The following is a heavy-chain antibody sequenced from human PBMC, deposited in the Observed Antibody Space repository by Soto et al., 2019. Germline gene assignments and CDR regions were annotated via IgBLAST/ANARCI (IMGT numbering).Heavy chain of an antibody. V-gene: IGHV4-31*03. CDR3: ARDPAP. CDR1: GGSISSGGYY. J-gene: IGHJ5*02. CDR2: IYNSGST. Sequence: QVQLQESGPGLVKPSQTLSLTCTVSGGSISSGGYYWSWIRQHPGKGLEWIGYIYNSGSTYYNPSLKRRVTISADTSKNRVPLELSCGTAADTAVYYCARDPAPWGQGTLGTVSS.